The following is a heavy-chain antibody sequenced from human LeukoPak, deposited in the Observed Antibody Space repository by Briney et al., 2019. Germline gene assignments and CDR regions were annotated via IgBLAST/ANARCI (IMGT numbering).Heavy chain of an antibody. CDR3: ARARPSWQWPKKYNWFDP. J-gene: IGHJ5*02. V-gene: IGHV4-39*07. Sequence: SETLSLTCTVSGGSISSSSYYWGWIRQPPGKGLEWIGSIYYSGGTYYNPSLKSRVTISVDTSKNQFSLKLSSVTAADTAVYYCARARPSWQWPKKYNWFDPWGQGTLVTVSS. CDR2: IYYSGGT. CDR1: GGSISSSSYY. D-gene: IGHD6-19*01.